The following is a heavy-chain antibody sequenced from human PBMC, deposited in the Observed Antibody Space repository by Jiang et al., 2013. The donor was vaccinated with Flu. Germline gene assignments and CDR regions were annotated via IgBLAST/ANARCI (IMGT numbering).Heavy chain of an antibody. J-gene: IGHJ4*02. D-gene: IGHD5-18*01. CDR1: GYSFTSYW. V-gene: IGHV5-10-1*01. CDR3: ASMGTGIHLGIDF. CDR2: IDPSDSYT. Sequence: KGSGYSFTSYWINWVRQMPGKGLEWMGRIDPSDSYTNYVPSFQGHVTMSVDKSITTAYLQWSSLKASDTAIYYCASMGTGIHLGIDFWGQGTLVTVSS.